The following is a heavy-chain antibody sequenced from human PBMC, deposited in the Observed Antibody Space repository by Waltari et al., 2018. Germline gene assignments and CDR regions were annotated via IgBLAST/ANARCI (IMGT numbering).Heavy chain of an antibody. J-gene: IGHJ4*02. Sequence: QVQLVESGGGVVQPGRSLRLSCAASGFTFSRYGMHWVRQAPGKVLEWVAVIWYDGINKYYAGSVKGRFTISRDNSKNTLYLQMNSLRAEDTAVYYCARDAEAYCGGDCYSIDYWGQGTLVTVSS. V-gene: IGHV3-33*01. CDR3: ARDAEAYCGGDCYSIDY. D-gene: IGHD2-21*01. CDR2: IWYDGINK. CDR1: GFTFSRYG.